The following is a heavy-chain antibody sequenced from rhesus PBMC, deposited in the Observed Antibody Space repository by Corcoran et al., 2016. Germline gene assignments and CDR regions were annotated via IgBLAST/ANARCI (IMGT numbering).Heavy chain of an antibody. J-gene: IGHJ6*01. CDR2: IHGSGSST. CDR1: GGSISSSY. Sequence: QLQLQESGPGLVKPSETLSVTCAVSGGSISSSYWSWIRQAPGKGLEWIGYIHGSGSSTNYNPSLKSWGTLSVATSKNQLSLKLSSVTTADTAVYYCARGVDYVRNYGLDSWGQGVVVTVSS. V-gene: IGHV4-169*01. CDR3: ARGVDYVRNYGLDS. D-gene: IGHD4-29*01.